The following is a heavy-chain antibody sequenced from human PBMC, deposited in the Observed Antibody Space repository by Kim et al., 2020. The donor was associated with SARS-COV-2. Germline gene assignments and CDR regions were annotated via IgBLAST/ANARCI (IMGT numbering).Heavy chain of an antibody. D-gene: IGHD5-18*01. CDR2: INSDGSNT. CDR3: ARAYTAPDY. J-gene: IGHJ4*02. Sequence: GGSLRLSCVASGFTFRNYFMHWVRQAPGKGLVWVSRINSDGSNTVYADSVKGRFTISRDNAKNTLYLQMNSLRAEDTAIYYCARAYTAPDYWGQGTLVTVFS. V-gene: IGHV3-74*01. CDR1: GFTFRNYF.